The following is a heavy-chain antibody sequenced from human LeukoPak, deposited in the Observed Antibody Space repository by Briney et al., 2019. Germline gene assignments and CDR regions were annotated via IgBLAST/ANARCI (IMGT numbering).Heavy chain of an antibody. V-gene: IGHV4-34*01. CDR3: ASERGDYGDTKYFQH. D-gene: IGHD4-17*01. Sequence: NPSETLSLTCAVYGGSFSGYYWSWIRQPPGKGLEWIGEIYHSGSTNYNPSLKSRVTISVDKSKNQFSLKLSSVTAADTAVYYCASERGDYGDTKYFQHWGQGTLVTVSS. CDR1: GGSFSGYY. CDR2: IYHSGST. J-gene: IGHJ1*01.